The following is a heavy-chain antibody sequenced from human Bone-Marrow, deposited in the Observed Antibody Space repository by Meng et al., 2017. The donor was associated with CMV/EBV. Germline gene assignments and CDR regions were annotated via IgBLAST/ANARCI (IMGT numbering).Heavy chain of an antibody. D-gene: IGHD3-22*01. CDR3: ARLIINYDSSAYSTFDY. CDR1: GFHFSTYA. J-gene: IGHJ4*02. V-gene: IGHV3-30-3*01. CDR2: ISYDGSNK. Sequence: GESLKISCAASGFHFSTYAMSWVRQAPGKGLEWVAVISYDGSNKYYADSVKGRFTISRDNAKNPVYLQMNSLRAEDTAVYYCARLIINYDSSAYSTFDYWGQGNLVTVSS.